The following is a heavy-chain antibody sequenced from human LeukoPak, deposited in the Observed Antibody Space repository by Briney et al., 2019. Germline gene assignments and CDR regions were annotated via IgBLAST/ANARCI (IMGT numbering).Heavy chain of an antibody. CDR2: MYSGGST. CDR1: GFTVSSYY. D-gene: IGHD4-11*01. CDR3: ARSYSNHVFGMDV. Sequence: PGGSLRLSCAASGFTVSSYYMTWVRQAPGKGLEWVSVMYSGGSTYYADSVKGRVAISRDNSQNTVFLQMNSVRVEDTAVYYCARSYSNHVFGMDVWGQGTAVTVSS. V-gene: IGHV3-66*01. J-gene: IGHJ6*02.